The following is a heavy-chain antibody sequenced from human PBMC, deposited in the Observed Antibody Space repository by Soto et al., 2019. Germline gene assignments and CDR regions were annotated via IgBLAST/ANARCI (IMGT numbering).Heavy chain of an antibody. Sequence: GGSLRLSCAASGFTFSSYGMHWVRQAPGKGLEWAAVIWYDGSNKYYADSVKGRFTISRDNSKNTLYLQMNSLRAEDTAVYYCARDLGYCTNGVCYYFDYWGQGTLVTVSS. CDR1: GFTFSSYG. CDR3: ARDLGYCTNGVCYYFDY. CDR2: IWYDGSNK. J-gene: IGHJ4*02. V-gene: IGHV3-33*01. D-gene: IGHD2-8*01.